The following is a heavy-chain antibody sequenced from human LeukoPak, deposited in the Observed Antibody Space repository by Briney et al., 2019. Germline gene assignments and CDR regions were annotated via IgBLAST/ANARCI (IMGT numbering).Heavy chain of an antibody. V-gene: IGHV1-2*02. D-gene: IGHD4-17*01. CDR2: INPNSGGT. CDR3: ARVAYGDLSDY. J-gene: IGHJ4*02. Sequence: ASVKVSCKASGYTFTSYAMNWVRQAPGQGLEWMGWINPNSGGTNYAQKFQGRVTMTRDTSISTAYMELSRLRSDDTAVYYCARVAYGDLSDYWGQGTLVTVSS. CDR1: GYTFTSYA.